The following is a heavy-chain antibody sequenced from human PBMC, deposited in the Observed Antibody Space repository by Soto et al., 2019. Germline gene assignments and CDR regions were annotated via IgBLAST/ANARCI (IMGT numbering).Heavy chain of an antibody. CDR2: VSGGSGVT. J-gene: IGHJ4*02. CDR3: AKWNGYGEY. CDR1: GFSFSTYG. D-gene: IGHD1-1*01. Sequence: EVQLLESGGGLVQPGGSLRLSCAVSGFSFSTYGVTWVRQAPGKGLEWVSGVSGGSGVTHYADSVKGRFTITGDNSKNTVYLQMTSLRVEDTAVYYCAKWNGYGEYWGQGTLVTVSS. V-gene: IGHV3-23*01.